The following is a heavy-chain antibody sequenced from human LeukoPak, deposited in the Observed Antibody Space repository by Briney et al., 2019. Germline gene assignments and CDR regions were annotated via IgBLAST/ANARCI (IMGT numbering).Heavy chain of an antibody. CDR3: TYGLRDAFDI. D-gene: IGHD4-17*01. CDR2: ISAYNGNT. Sequence: GASVKVSCKASGYTFTSYGISWVRQAPGQGLEWVGWISAYNGNTNYAQKLQGRVTMTTDTSTSTAYMELSSLRSEDTAVYYCTYGLRDAFDIWGQGTMVTVSS. J-gene: IGHJ3*02. V-gene: IGHV1-18*01. CDR1: GYTFTSYG.